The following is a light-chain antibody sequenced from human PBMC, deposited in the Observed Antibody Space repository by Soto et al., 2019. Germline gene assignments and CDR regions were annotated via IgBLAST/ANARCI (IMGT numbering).Light chain of an antibody. CDR1: SSDLGAYNY. Sequence: QSALTQPRSVSESPGQSVTISCTGTSSDLGAYNYVSWYQQHPGKVPKLIIYDVIKRPSGVPDRFSGSKSGNTASLTISGLQAEDEADYYCCSFAGTYLVFGGGTKLTVL. CDR2: DVI. V-gene: IGLV2-11*01. J-gene: IGLJ3*02. CDR3: CSFAGTYLV.